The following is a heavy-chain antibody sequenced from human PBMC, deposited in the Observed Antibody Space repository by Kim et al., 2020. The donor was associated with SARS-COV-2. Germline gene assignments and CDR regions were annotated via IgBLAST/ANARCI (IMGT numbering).Heavy chain of an antibody. J-gene: IGHJ4*02. Sequence: ASVKVSCKTSGPASTTYGVTWVRQAPGQGLEWMGWITTLTGNPHYAQKFQGRVTMTTDASKTTAYMELRGLRSDDTAVYYCAGGAGGTMFNDWGRGSRVT. V-gene: IGHV1-18*01. CDR3: AGGAGGTMFND. CDR1: GPASTTYG. CDR2: ITTLTGNP. D-gene: IGHD3-10*02.